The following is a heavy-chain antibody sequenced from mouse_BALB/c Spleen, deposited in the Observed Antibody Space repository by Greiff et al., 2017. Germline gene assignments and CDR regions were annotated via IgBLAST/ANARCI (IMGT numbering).Heavy chain of an antibody. CDR2: ISTYYGDA. D-gene: IGHD1-2*01. J-gene: IGHJ1*01. CDR1: GYTFTDYA. Sequence: QVQLQQSGAELVRPGVSVKISCKGSGYTFTDYAMHWVKQSHAKSLEWIGVISTYYGDASYNQKFKGKATMTVDKSSSTAYMELARLTSEDSAIYYCARLITTGLDFDVWGAGTTVTVSS. CDR3: ARLITTGLDFDV. V-gene: IGHV1S137*01.